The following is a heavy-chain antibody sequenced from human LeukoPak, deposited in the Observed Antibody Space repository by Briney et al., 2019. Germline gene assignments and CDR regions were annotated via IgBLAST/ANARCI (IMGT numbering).Heavy chain of an antibody. V-gene: IGHV4-59*12. J-gene: IGHJ4*02. D-gene: IGHD2-15*01. Sequence: SETLSLTCTVSGGSINSYYESWNRQPPGKGLEWIGYIYYSGSTNYNPSLKSRVIISVDTSKNQFSLKLSSVTAADTAVYYCARDRCTDGSCYSDYWGQGTLVTVSS. CDR2: IYYSGST. CDR3: ARDRCTDGSCYSDY. CDR1: GGSINSYY.